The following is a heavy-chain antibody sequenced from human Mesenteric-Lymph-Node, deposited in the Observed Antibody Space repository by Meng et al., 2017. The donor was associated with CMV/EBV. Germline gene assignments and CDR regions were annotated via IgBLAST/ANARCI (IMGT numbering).Heavy chain of an antibody. CDR1: GFTFSSYA. CDR3: AARRVPATMGAFDI. J-gene: IGHJ3*02. CDR2: IHSGNTNT. V-gene: IGHV3-23*03. D-gene: IGHD2-2*01. Sequence: GESLKISCATSGFTFSSYAMSWVRQAPGKGLGWVSVIHSGNTNTLYADSVKVRFTASRDKSQITLYLRMNSLTAEDTAVYYCAARRVPATMGAFDIWGQGTMVTVSS.